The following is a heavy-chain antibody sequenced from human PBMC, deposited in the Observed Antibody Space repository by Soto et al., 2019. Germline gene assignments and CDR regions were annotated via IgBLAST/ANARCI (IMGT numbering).Heavy chain of an antibody. Sequence: SESLSLTGAVYGGSFSGYYWTWIRQPPGKGLEWIGEINHSGTINFNPSLESRLTISLDTSKKHFSLKLSSVTDADTAAYYCARADRTLVTSYSLDVWGQGTTVTVSS. J-gene: IGHJ6*02. CDR2: INHSGTI. CDR1: GGSFSGYY. V-gene: IGHV4-34*01. CDR3: ARADRTLVTSYSLDV. D-gene: IGHD2-21*02.